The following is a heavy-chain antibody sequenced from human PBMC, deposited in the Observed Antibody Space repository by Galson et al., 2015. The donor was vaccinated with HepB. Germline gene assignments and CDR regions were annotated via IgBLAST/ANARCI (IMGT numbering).Heavy chain of an antibody. V-gene: IGHV4-34*01. CDR2: INHSGST. D-gene: IGHD6-6*01. Sequence: ETLSLTCAVYGGSFSGYYWSWIRQPPGKGLEWIGEINHSGSTNYNPSLKSRVTISVDTSKNQFSLKLSSVTAADTAVYYCARGIGDSSSSPTTVFDYWGQGTLVTVSS. CDR1: GGSFSGYY. J-gene: IGHJ4*02. CDR3: ARGIGDSSSSPTTVFDY.